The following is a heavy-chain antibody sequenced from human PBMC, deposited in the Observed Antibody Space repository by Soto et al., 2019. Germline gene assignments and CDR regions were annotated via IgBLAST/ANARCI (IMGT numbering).Heavy chain of an antibody. J-gene: IGHJ5*02. D-gene: IGHD3-10*01. Sequence: QITLKESGPKLVKPTQTLTLTCTFSGFSLSTSGVGVGWIRQPPGKALAWLALIYWDDDKRYSPSLKSRLTITKETSTHQVVLTMTNMDHVDTAPYYCAHNLVLWFGETNPNWFDPWGQGNLVTLSS. CDR1: GFSLSTSGVG. CDR3: AHNLVLWFGETNPNWFDP. V-gene: IGHV2-5*02. CDR2: IYWDDDK.